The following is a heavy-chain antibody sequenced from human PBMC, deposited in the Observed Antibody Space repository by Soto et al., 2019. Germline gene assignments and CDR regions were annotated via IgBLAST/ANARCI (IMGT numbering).Heavy chain of an antibody. J-gene: IGHJ6*02. CDR3: ATFTRHFGMDV. V-gene: IGHV4-31*03. Sequence: QMQLQESGPGLVKPSQTLSLTCTVSGGFISSGGYYWSWIRQHPGKGLEWIGYIYNSGSIYYDPSLKSRVTISIDTSKNQCSLKLSSLTAADTAVYYCATFTRHFGMDVWGQGTTVTVSS. D-gene: IGHD3-16*01. CDR2: IYNSGSI. CDR1: GGFISSGGYY.